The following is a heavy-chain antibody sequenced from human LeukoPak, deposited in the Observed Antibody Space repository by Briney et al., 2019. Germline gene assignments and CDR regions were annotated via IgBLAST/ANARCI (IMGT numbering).Heavy chain of an antibody. V-gene: IGHV3-23*01. Sequence: PGGSLRLSCAASGITFSSYAMSWVRQAPGKGLEWVSAISGSGGSTYYADSVKGRFTISRDNSKNTLYLQMNSLRAEDTAVYYCAKYYDFWSRLDYWGQGTLVTVSS. CDR2: ISGSGGST. CDR3: AKYYDFWSRLDY. CDR1: GITFSSYA. J-gene: IGHJ4*02. D-gene: IGHD3-3*01.